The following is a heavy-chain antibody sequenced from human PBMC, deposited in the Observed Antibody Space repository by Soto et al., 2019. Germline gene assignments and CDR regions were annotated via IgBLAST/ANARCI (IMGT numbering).Heavy chain of an antibody. V-gene: IGHV3-9*01. CDR1: GFTFDDYA. Sequence: PGGSLRLSCAASGFTFDDYAMHWVRQAPGKGLEWVSGISWNSGSIGYADSVKGRFTISRDNAKNSLYLQMNSLRAEDTALYYRAKDIRERVPFSVYYGMDVWGQGTTVTVSS. D-gene: IGHD1-1*01. CDR3: AKDIRERVPFSVYYGMDV. CDR2: ISWNSGSI. J-gene: IGHJ6*02.